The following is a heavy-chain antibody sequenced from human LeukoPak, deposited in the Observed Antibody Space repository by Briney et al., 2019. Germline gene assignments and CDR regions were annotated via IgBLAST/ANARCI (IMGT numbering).Heavy chain of an antibody. V-gene: IGHV4-38-2*01. CDR3: GRAGFGTAYNRFYYYMDV. J-gene: IGHJ6*03. CDR2: IFHSGIA. D-gene: IGHD3-16*01. Sequence: ASETLSLTCAVSNYPITSDYYWVWIRQPPGQGLEWIGQIFHSGIAHYNPSLKSRVTMSVDTSRSQFSVNLNSVTAADTAVYFCGRAGFGTAYNRFYYYMDVWGKGTTVTVSS. CDR1: NYPITSDYY.